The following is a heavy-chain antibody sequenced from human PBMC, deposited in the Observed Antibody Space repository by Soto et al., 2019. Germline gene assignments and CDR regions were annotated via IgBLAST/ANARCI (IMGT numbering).Heavy chain of an antibody. V-gene: IGHV1-69*01. Sequence: QVQLVQSGAEVKKPGSSVKVSCKASGGTFSSYAISWVRQAPGQGLEWMGGIIPIFGTANYAKKCQGRVTITADEYTSTAYLELSRLGPEDRAVYYCAREHTIFGVAPNWFDPWGQGTLVTVSS. CDR2: IIPIFGTA. J-gene: IGHJ5*02. CDR1: GGTFSSYA. CDR3: AREHTIFGVAPNWFDP. D-gene: IGHD3-3*01.